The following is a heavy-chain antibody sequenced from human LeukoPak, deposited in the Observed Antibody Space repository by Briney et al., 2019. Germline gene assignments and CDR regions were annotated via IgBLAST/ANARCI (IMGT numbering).Heavy chain of an antibody. Sequence: SQTLSLTCTVSGGSISSGSYYWSWIRQPAGKGLEWIGRIYTSGSTNYNPSLKSRVTISVDTSKNQFSLKLSSVTAADTAVDYCGREGKQQIDYWAQEPLVPVSS. D-gene: IGHD5-18*01. J-gene: IGHJ4*02. CDR3: GREGKQQIDY. V-gene: IGHV4-61*02. CDR1: GGSISSGSYY. CDR2: IYTSGST.